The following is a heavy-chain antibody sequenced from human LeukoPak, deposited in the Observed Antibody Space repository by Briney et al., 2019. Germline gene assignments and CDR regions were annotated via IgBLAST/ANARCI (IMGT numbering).Heavy chain of an antibody. CDR1: GFTFSNSA. J-gene: IGHJ6*03. CDR2: ISSEGKDR. D-gene: IGHD6-19*01. Sequence: PGGSLRLSCAASGFTFSNSATHWVRQAPGKGLEWVALISSEGKDRYYIESVKGRFIISRDNSKNAVDLQLNSLRPEATAVYFCARQASALKYYFNYMDVWGKGTTVIVSS. V-gene: IGHV3-30*10. CDR3: ARQASALKYYFNYMDV.